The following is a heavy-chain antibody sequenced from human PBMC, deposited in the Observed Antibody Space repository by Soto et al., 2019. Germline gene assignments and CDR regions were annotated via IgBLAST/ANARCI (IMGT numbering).Heavy chain of an antibody. CDR2: ISYDGSNK. Sequence: GGSLRLSCAASGFTFSSYAMHWVRQAPGKGLEWVAVISYDGSNKYYADSVKGRFTISRDNPKNTLYLQMNSLRAEDTAVYYCAKLGYCSGGSCYPDSPWGQGTLVTVSS. V-gene: IGHV3-30-3*02. J-gene: IGHJ5*02. CDR3: AKLGYCSGGSCYPDSP. CDR1: GFTFSSYA. D-gene: IGHD2-15*01.